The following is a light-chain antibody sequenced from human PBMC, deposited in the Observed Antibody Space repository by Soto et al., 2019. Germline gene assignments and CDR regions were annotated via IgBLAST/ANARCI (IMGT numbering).Light chain of an antibody. CDR3: QQYGSSPGYT. Sequence: EIVMTQSPATLSVSPGERATLSCRASQSVSSNLAWYQQKPGQAPRVLIYGASTRATGIPARFSGGGSGTEFTLTISSLQSEDFAVYYCQQYGSSPGYTFGQGTKLEIK. J-gene: IGKJ2*01. CDR1: QSVSSN. V-gene: IGKV3-15*01. CDR2: GAS.